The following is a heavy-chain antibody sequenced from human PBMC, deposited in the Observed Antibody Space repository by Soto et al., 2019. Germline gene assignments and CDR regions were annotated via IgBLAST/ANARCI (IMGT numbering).Heavy chain of an antibody. CDR3: ANSLRFGDFFN. J-gene: IGHJ4*02. CDR1: GFTFSSYA. Sequence: EVQLLESGGGLVQPGGSLRLSCAASGFTFSSYAMSWVRQAPGKGLEWVSAISGSGGSTYYADSVKGRFTISRDNSKNPPDPQMNSLEAEETALNFRANSLRFGDFFNWGQGNPGTLPS. V-gene: IGHV3-23*01. D-gene: IGHD3-10*01. CDR2: ISGSGGST.